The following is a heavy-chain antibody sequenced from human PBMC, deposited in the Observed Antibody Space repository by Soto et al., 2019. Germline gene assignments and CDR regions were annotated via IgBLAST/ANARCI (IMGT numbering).Heavy chain of an antibody. CDR2: ITVRGDGT. V-gene: IGHV3-23*01. J-gene: IGHJ4*02. Sequence: EVQLLESGGDLVQPGGSLRLSCAASGFAFSSSVMGWVRQAPGKGLEWVSTITVRGDGTFYADSVKGRFSISRDNSENTRSLQMNSLRPDDTATYYCVKSRAGDFDYWGQGTLVTVSS. D-gene: IGHD6-19*01. CDR1: GFAFSSSV. CDR3: VKSRAGDFDY.